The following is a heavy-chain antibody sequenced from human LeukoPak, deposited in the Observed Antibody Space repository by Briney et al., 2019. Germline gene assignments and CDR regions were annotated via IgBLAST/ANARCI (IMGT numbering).Heavy chain of an antibody. CDR1: GFTFSSCA. V-gene: IGHV3-23*01. J-gene: IGHJ3*02. CDR2: ISDGGGTT. Sequence: GGSLRLSCAASGFTFSSCAMSWVRQAPGKGLEWVSGISDGGGTTNYADAVKGRFTISRDKSKNTLFLQMNSLRAEDTAVYYCARDRGYSTFDIWGQGTMVTVSS. D-gene: IGHD2-15*01. CDR3: ARDRGYSTFDI.